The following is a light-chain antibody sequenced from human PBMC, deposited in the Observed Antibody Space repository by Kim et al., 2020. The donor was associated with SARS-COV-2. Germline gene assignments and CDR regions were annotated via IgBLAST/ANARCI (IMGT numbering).Light chain of an antibody. Sequence: ELTQPPSASATPGQTVTISCSGGNSNLGSFPIDWYQQLPGAAPKRLIYHNDQRPSVVPDRFSGSKSGTSGSLAISGLQYEDEADYYCAAWDASLNALVFGGGTKVTVL. V-gene: IGLV1-44*01. CDR1: NSNLGSFP. J-gene: IGLJ2*01. CDR2: HND. CDR3: AAWDASLNALV.